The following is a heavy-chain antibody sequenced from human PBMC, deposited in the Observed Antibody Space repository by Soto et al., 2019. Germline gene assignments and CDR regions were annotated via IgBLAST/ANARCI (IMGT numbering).Heavy chain of an antibody. D-gene: IGHD3-22*01. Sequence: SETLSLTCFISGGSFSNDYWTWIRQSPGKGLEWIGYIFHSGITDYNPSVKSRVTISIDKSRNLFSLNLTSVTAADTAVYYCAGDRYFYDSRGYYRTLDSWGQGTLVTVSS. CDR2: IFHSGIT. V-gene: IGHV4-59*01. CDR1: GGSFSNDY. CDR3: AGDRYFYDSRGYYRTLDS. J-gene: IGHJ5*01.